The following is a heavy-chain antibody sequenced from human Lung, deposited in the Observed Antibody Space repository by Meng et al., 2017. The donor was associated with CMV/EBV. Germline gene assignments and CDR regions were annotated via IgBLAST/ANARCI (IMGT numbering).Heavy chain of an antibody. Sequence: QVQLVESGGGVVQLGRSLRLSCAASGFTFSSYAMHWVRQAPGKGLDWVAVISYDGSNKYYADSVKGRFTISRDNSKNTLYLQMNSLRAEDTAVYYCARDAGGGDCFDYWGQGTLVTVSS. J-gene: IGHJ4*02. V-gene: IGHV3-30-3*01. D-gene: IGHD2-21*01. CDR3: ARDAGGGDCFDY. CDR1: GFTFSSYA. CDR2: ISYDGSNK.